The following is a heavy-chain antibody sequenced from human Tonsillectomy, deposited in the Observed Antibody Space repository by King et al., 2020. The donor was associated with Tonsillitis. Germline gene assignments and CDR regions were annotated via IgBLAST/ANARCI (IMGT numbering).Heavy chain of an antibody. J-gene: IGHJ4*02. V-gene: IGHV3-23*03. CDR1: GFTFSNYV. CDR2: IYSGGDAT. D-gene: IGHD3-3*01. Sequence: VQLVESGGGLVQPGGSLRLSYAASGFTFSNYVMSWVRRAPGKGLEWVSLIYSGGDATDYADSVKGRFTISRDNSENTLYLQMNSLRAEDTAVYYCTKLGGGGYYYPDYWGQGTLVTVSS. CDR3: TKLGGGGYYYPDY.